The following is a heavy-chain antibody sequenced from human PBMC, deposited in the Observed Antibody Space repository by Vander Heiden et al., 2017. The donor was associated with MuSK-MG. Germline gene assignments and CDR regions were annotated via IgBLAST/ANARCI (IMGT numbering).Heavy chain of an antibody. Sequence: QVLLPQWGAGLLKPLETLSLTCSVYGWSFSGYYWCWIRQPPGKGLEWIGEINHSGSTNYNTSLKSRVTIAVDTAKNQFSLKLSSVTAADTAVYHCARGHGSWIVVVPAAQVWFDPWGQGTRVT. CDR2: INHSGST. CDR3: ARGHGSWIVVVPAAQVWFDP. V-gene: IGHV4-34*01. J-gene: IGHJ5*02. D-gene: IGHD2-2*01. CDR1: GWSFSGYY.